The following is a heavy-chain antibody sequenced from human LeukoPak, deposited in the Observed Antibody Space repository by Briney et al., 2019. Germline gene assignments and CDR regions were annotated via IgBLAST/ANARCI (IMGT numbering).Heavy chain of an antibody. CDR1: GFTFSSYS. D-gene: IGHD5-18*01. V-gene: IGHV3-23*01. J-gene: IGHJ4*02. Sequence: GGSLRLSCAASGFTFSSYSMNWVRQAPGKGLEWVSAISGSGGSTYYADSVKGRFTISRDNSKNTLYLQMNSLRAEDTAVYYCAAAMVDFDYWGQGTLVTVSS. CDR2: ISGSGGST. CDR3: AAAMVDFDY.